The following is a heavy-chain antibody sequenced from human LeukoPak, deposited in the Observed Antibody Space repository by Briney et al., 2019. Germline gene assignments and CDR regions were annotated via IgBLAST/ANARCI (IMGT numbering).Heavy chain of an antibody. CDR3: ARAADYDFWSGYYSWFDP. Sequence: SETLSLTCTVSGGSISSCYWSWIRQPPGKGLEWIGYIYYSGSTNYNPSLKSRVTISVDTSKNQFSLKLSSVTAADTAVYYCARAADYDFWSGYYSWFDPWGQGTLVTVSS. CDR1: GGSISSCY. J-gene: IGHJ5*02. D-gene: IGHD3-3*01. CDR2: IYYSGST. V-gene: IGHV4-59*01.